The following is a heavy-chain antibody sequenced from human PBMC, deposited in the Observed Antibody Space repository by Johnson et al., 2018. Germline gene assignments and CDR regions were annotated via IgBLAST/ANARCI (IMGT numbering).Heavy chain of an antibody. J-gene: IGHJ6*02. V-gene: IGHV3-23*01. CDR2: ISGSGGST. D-gene: IGHD6-13*01. Sequence: EVQLLESGGGLVQPGGSLGLSCAASGFTFSSYAMNWVRQAPGKGLEWVSAISGSGGSTYYADSVKGRFTISRDNSKNPLYLQMNSRKTEETAVYYCTTDGEQQLVRGGHYYYYYGMDVWGQGTTVTVSS. CDR1: GFTFSSYA. CDR3: TTDGEQQLVRGGHYYYYYGMDV.